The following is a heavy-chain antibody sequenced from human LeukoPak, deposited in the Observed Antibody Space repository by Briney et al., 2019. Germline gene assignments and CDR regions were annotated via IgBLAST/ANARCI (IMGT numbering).Heavy chain of an antibody. CDR3: ASQYYYDSSGYHEN. D-gene: IGHD3-22*01. CDR1: GGSISSGGYS. V-gene: IGHV4-30-2*01. Sequence: SETLSLTCAVSGGSISSGGYSWSWIRQPPGKGLEWIGYIYHSGSTYYNPSLKSRVTISVDRSKNQFSLKLSSVTAADTAVYYCASQYYYDSSGYHENWGQGTLVTVSS. J-gene: IGHJ4*02. CDR2: IYHSGST.